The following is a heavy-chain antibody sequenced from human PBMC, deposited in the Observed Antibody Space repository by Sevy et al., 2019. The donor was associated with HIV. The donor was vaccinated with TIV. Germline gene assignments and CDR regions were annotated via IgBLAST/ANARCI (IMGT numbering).Heavy chain of an antibody. V-gene: IGHV3-23*01. CDR1: GSTFISYV. D-gene: IGHD3-22*01. Sequence: GSLRLSCAASGSTFISYVMTWVRQAPGKGLEWGSTISASGGSTYYADSVKGRFIISRDNSKNTVDLQMNSLRAGDTAVYYCAKEDSGGYLYWGQGTLVTVSS. J-gene: IGHJ4*02. CDR2: ISASGGST. CDR3: AKEDSGGYLY.